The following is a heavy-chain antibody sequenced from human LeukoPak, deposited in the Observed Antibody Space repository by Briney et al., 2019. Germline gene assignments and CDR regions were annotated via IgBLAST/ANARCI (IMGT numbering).Heavy chain of an antibody. Sequence: PGGSLRLSCAASGFTFDDYAMSWVRQAPGKGLEWVSGINWIGGSTSYADSVKGRFTISRDNSKNTLYLQMNSLRAEDTAVYYCARDRGVVVPAAISAFDYWGQGTLVTVSS. J-gene: IGHJ4*02. CDR1: GFTFDDYA. CDR2: INWIGGST. V-gene: IGHV3-20*04. CDR3: ARDRGVVVPAAISAFDY. D-gene: IGHD2-2*01.